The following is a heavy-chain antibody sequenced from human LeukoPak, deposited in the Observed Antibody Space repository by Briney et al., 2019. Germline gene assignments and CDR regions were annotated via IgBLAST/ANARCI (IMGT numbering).Heavy chain of an antibody. Sequence: GGSLRLSCAASGFTFDDYAMHWVRQAPGKGLEWVSGISWNSGSIGYADSVKGRFTSSRDNAKNSLYLQMNSLRAEDTALYYCAKDISYSSSWFDYWGQGTLVTVSS. J-gene: IGHJ4*02. V-gene: IGHV3-9*01. CDR1: GFTFDDYA. D-gene: IGHD6-13*01. CDR2: ISWNSGSI. CDR3: AKDISYSSSWFDY.